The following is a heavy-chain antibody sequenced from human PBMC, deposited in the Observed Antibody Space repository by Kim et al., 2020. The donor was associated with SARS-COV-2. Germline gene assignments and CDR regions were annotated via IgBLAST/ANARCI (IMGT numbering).Heavy chain of an antibody. CDR2: ISGSGGST. V-gene: IGHV3-23*01. J-gene: IGHJ6*02. Sequence: GGSLRLSCAASGFTFSSYAMSWVRQAPGKGLEWVSAISGSGGSTYYADSVKGRFTISRDNSKNTLSLQMNSLRAEDTAVYYCATRFLSPYSGYDYYYYGMDVWGQGTTVTVSS. D-gene: IGHD5-12*01. CDR3: ATRFLSPYSGYDYYYYGMDV. CDR1: GFTFSSYA.